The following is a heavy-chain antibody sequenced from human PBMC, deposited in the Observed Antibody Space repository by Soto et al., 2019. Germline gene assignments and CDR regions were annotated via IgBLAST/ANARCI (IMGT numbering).Heavy chain of an antibody. D-gene: IGHD6-6*01. Sequence: GGSLRLSCAASGFTFSSYWMSWVRQAPGKGLEWVANIKQDGSEKYYVDSVKGRFTISRDNAKNSLYLQMNSLRAEDTAVYYCARDPLIAARPGPSDYWGQGTLVTVSS. V-gene: IGHV3-7*01. CDR3: ARDPLIAARPGPSDY. J-gene: IGHJ4*02. CDR1: GFTFSSYW. CDR2: IKQDGSEK.